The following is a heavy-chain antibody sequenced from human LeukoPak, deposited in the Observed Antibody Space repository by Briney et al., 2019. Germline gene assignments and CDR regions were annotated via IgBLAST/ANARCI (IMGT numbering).Heavy chain of an antibody. Sequence: SETLSLTCTVSGGSISTYYWNWIRQPPGKGLEWIGYIYHSGSTNYNPSLKSRVTISVDTSKNQFSLKLSSVTAADTAVYYCARRSRGYQGEYYFDYWGQGTLVTVSS. CDR2: IYHSGST. CDR3: ARRSRGYQGEYYFDY. CDR1: GGSISTYY. J-gene: IGHJ4*02. V-gene: IGHV4-59*08. D-gene: IGHD3-10*01.